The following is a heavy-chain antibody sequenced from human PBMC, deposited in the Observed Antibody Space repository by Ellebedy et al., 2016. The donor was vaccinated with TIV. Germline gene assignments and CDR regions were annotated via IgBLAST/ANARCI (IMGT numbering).Heavy chain of an antibody. CDR1: GFTFSSYG. Sequence: GESLKISCAASGFTFSSYGMHWVRQAPGKGLEWVAFIRYDGSNKYYADSVKGRFTISRDNSKNTLYLQMNSLRAEDTAVYYCAKDRAAKYYYGMDVWGQGTTVTVSS. CDR3: AKDRAAKYYYGMDV. CDR2: IRYDGSNK. D-gene: IGHD6-25*01. J-gene: IGHJ6*02. V-gene: IGHV3-30*02.